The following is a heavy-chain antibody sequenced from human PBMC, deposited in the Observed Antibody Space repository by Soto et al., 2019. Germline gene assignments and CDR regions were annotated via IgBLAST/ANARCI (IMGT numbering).Heavy chain of an antibody. CDR1: GFTFSSYS. D-gene: IGHD3-16*02. CDR2: ISSSSSTI. V-gene: IGHV3-48*01. Sequence: PGGSLRLSCAASGFTFSSYSMNWVRQAPGKGLEWVSYISSSSSTIYYADSVKGRFTISRDNAKNSLYLQMNSLRAEDTAVYYCARSRNIYIWGSYRLSNWFDPWGQGTLVTVSS. CDR3: ARSRNIYIWGSYRLSNWFDP. J-gene: IGHJ5*02.